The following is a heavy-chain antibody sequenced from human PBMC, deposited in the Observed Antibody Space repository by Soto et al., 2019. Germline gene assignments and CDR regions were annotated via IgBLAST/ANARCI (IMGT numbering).Heavy chain of an antibody. CDR3: ARGAFWSGYQFAY. CDR1: GGSFSGYY. J-gene: IGHJ4*02. V-gene: IGHV4-34*01. D-gene: IGHD3-3*01. Sequence: QVQLQQWGAGLLKPSETLSLTCAVYGGSFSGYYWSWIRQPPGKGLEWLGEINHSGSTNYNPSLKSRVTISVDTSQPQFSLQLSSVTAADTDVYYCARGAFWSGYQFAYWGQGHLVTVSS. CDR2: INHSGST.